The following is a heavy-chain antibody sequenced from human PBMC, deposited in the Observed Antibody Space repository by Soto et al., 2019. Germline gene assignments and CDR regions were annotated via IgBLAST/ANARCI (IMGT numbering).Heavy chain of an antibody. V-gene: IGHV1-69*04. CDR3: ARENYYYYYMDV. J-gene: IGHJ6*03. CDR2: IIPILGIA. CDR1: GGTFSSYT. Sequence: ASVKVSCKASGGTFSSYTISWVRQAPGQGLELMGRIIPILGIANYAQKFQGRVTITAYKSTSTAYMELSSLRSEDTAVYYCARENYYYYYMDVWGKGTTVTVSS.